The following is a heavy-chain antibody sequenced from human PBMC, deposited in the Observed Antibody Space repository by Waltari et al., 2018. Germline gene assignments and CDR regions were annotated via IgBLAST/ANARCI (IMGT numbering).Heavy chain of an antibody. Sequence: QVQLVQSGAEVKKPGTSVKVSCKAYGGSFSSYAIRWVRQAPGQGLEWMGGIIPIFGTANYAQKFQGRVTITTDESTSTAYMELSSLRSEDTAVYYCARTGHSSSDLYYFDYWGQGTLVTVSS. V-gene: IGHV1-69*05. D-gene: IGHD6-13*01. CDR3: ARTGHSSSDLYYFDY. CDR2: IIPIFGTA. CDR1: GGSFSSYA. J-gene: IGHJ4*02.